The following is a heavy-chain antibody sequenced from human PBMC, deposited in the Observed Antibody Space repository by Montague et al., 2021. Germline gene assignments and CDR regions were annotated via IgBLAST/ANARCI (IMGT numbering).Heavy chain of an antibody. CDR3: ARWRVYYDSSGYAA. J-gene: IGHJ5*02. Sequence: SLRLSCAASGFTFSTFPMHWVRQAPGKGLEWVALISHDGSNKYYADSVRGRFTVSRDNSKDTLYLQTSNLRADGTAVYYCARWRVYYDSSGYAAWGRGTLVTVSS. D-gene: IGHD3-22*01. V-gene: IGHV3-30-3*01. CDR2: ISHDGSNK. CDR1: GFTFSTFP.